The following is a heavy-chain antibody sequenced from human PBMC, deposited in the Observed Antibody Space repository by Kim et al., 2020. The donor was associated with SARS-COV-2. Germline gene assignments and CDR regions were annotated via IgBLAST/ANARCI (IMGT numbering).Heavy chain of an antibody. CDR1: GFTFSSYA. CDR3: ARGHIVVVTATPDY. Sequence: GGSLRHSCAASGFTFSSYAMHWVRQAPGKGLEWVAVISYDGSNKYYADSVKGRFTISRDNSKNTLYLQMNSLRAEDTAVYYCARGHIVVVTATPDYWGQGTLVTVSS. J-gene: IGHJ4*02. CDR2: ISYDGSNK. D-gene: IGHD2-21*02. V-gene: IGHV3-30*04.